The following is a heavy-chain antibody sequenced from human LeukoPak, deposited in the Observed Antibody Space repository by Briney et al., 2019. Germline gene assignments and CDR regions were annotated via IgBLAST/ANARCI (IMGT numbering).Heavy chain of an antibody. CDR3: ARGTAAAGIDY. Sequence: PGGSLRLSCAASGLTFSSYSMNWVRQAPGKGLEWVSSISSSSIYIYYADSVKGRFTISRDNAKNSLYLQMNSLRAEDTAVYYCARGTAAAGIDYWGQGTLVTVSS. CDR2: ISSSSIYI. D-gene: IGHD6-13*01. J-gene: IGHJ4*02. V-gene: IGHV3-21*01. CDR1: GLTFSSYS.